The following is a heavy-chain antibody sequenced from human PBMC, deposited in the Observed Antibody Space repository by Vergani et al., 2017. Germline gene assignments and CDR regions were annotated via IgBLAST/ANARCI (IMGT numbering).Heavy chain of an antibody. Sequence: QLQLQESGSGLVKPSQTLSLTCAVSGGSISSGGYSWSWIRQPPGKGLEWIGYIYHSGSTYYNPSLKSRVTISVDRSKNQFSLKLSSVTAADTAVYYCARGRRFCSSASCFPSGQGGFDYWGQGTLVTGSS. CDR1: GGSISSGGYS. CDR2: IYHSGST. V-gene: IGHV4-30-2*01. D-gene: IGHD2-2*01. J-gene: IGHJ4*02. CDR3: ARGRRFCSSASCFPSGQGGFDY.